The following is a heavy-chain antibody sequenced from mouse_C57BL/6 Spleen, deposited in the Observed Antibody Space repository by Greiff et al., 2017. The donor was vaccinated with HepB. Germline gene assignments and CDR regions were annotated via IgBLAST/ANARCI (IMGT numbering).Heavy chain of an antibody. V-gene: IGHV1-81*01. J-gene: IGHJ4*01. CDR3: ARAGYYGSGYYYAMDY. D-gene: IGHD1-1*01. CDR1: GYTFTSYG. CDR2: IYPRSGNT. Sequence: VQLQQSGAELARPGASVKLSCKASGYTFTSYGISWVKQRTGQGLEWIGEIYPRSGNTYYNEKFKGKATLTADKSSSTAYMELRSLTSEDSAGYFCARAGYYGSGYYYAMDYWGQGTSVTVAS.